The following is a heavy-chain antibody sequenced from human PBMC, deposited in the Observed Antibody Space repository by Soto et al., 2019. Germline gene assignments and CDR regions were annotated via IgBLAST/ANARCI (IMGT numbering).Heavy chain of an antibody. J-gene: IGHJ6*02. CDR3: ARVGVVKVYYYGMDV. CDR2: ISYDGSNK. CDR1: GFTFSSYA. V-gene: IGHV3-30-3*01. D-gene: IGHD3-3*01. Sequence: PGGSLRLSCAASGFTFSSYAMHWVRQAPGKGLEWVAVISYDGSNKYYADSVKGRFTISRDNSKNTLYLQMNSLRAEDTAVYYCARVGVVKVYYYGMDVWGQGTTVTVSS.